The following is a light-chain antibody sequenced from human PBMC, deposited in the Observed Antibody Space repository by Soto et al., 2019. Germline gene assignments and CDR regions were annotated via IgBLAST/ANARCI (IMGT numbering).Light chain of an antibody. CDR3: QSYDTGLGVWV. CDR2: GR. V-gene: IGLV1-40*01. J-gene: IGLJ3*02. CDR1: SSNIGAGYD. Sequence: QSVLTQPPSVSGAPGQRVTISCTGSSSNIGAGYDVQWYQQFPGTAPKLLLYGRNRPSEVPDRFSGSKSDSSGSLAITGLQGEDEAFYYCQSYDTGLGVWVFGRGTKLTVL.